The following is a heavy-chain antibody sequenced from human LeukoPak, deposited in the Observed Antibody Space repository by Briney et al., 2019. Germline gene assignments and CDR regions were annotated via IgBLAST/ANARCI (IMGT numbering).Heavy chain of an antibody. CDR3: AKESSGGWYFDY. CDR2: IPASGGST. D-gene: IGHD6-19*01. CDR1: GFTFSNYG. Sequence: PGGSLRLSCAASGFTFSNYGMHWVRQAPGKGLEWVSSIPASGGSTYYADSVKGRFTISRDNSKNSLYLQMNSLRAEDTAVYYCAKESSGGWYFDYWGQGTLVTVSS. J-gene: IGHJ4*02. V-gene: IGHV3-23*01.